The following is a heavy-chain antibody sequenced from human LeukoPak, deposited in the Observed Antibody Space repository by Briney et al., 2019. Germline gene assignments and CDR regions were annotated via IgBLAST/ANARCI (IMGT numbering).Heavy chain of an antibody. CDR1: GGSISSYY. CDR3: ARWSIASRAATDAFDI. V-gene: IGHV4-4*07. Sequence: SETLSLTCTVSGGSISSYYWSWIRQPAGKGLEWIGRIYTSGSTNYNPSLKSRVTMSVDTSKNQFSLKLSSVTAADTAVYYCARWSIASRAATDAFDIWGQGTMVTVSS. J-gene: IGHJ3*02. D-gene: IGHD6-6*01. CDR2: IYTSGST.